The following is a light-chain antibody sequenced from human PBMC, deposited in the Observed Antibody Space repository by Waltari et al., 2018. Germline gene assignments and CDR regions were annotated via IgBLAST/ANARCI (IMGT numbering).Light chain of an antibody. CDR3: AAWDDSLNGVV. CDR1: SSNIGSET. J-gene: IGLJ3*02. Sequence: QSVLTQPPSASGTPGQRVTISCSGSSSNIGSETVNWYQQFPGAAPKLLIYSKNQRRSGVPARFSGTKSGTSASLAITGLQSEDEADYYCAAWDDSLNGVVFGGGTKLTVL. CDR2: SKN. V-gene: IGLV1-44*01.